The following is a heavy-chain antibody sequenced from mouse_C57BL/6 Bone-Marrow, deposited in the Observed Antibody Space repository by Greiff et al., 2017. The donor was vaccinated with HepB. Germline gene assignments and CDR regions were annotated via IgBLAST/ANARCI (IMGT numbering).Heavy chain of an antibody. CDR1: GFNIKDDY. Sequence: EVQLQQSGAELVRPGASVKLSCTASGFNIKDDYMHWVKQRPEQGLEWIGWIDPENGDIEYASKFQGKATITADTSSNTAYLQLSSLTSEDTAVYYCTTRWLLSWFAYWGQGTLVTVSA. CDR2: IDPENGDI. J-gene: IGHJ3*01. D-gene: IGHD2-3*01. CDR3: TTRWLLSWFAY. V-gene: IGHV14-4*01.